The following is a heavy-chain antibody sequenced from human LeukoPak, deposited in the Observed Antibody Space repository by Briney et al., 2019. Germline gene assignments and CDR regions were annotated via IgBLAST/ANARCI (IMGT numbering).Heavy chain of an antibody. CDR1: GGSISSYY. D-gene: IGHD3-10*01. J-gene: IGHJ5*02. V-gene: IGHV4-59*08. CDR2: IYYSGST. Sequence: SETLSLTCTVSGGSISSYYWSWIRQPPGKGLEWIGYIYYSGSTNYNPSLKSRVTISVDTSKNQFSLKLSSVTAADTAAYYCARTPIWFGELFGWFDPWGQGTLVTVSS. CDR3: ARTPIWFGELFGWFDP.